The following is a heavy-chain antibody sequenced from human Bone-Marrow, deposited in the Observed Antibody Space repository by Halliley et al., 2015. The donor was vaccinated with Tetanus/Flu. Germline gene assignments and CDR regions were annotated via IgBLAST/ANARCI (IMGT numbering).Heavy chain of an antibody. V-gene: IGHV3-23*01. J-gene: IGHJ4*02. Sequence: VCSVSGSGGCTWFAASVKGRFSDSRDNSKNSLFLHFNSLRAEDPAVYPCARKLIAVSGAFDYWGQGPLVTVSS. D-gene: IGHD6-19*01. CDR2: VSGSGGCT. CDR3: ARKLIAVSGAFDY.